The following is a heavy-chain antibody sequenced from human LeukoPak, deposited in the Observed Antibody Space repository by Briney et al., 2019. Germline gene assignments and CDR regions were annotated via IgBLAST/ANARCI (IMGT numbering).Heavy chain of an antibody. CDR1: EFTFSSYN. CDR3: ARDLMITFGGVIVAFDY. V-gene: IGHV3-21*01. D-gene: IGHD3-16*02. J-gene: IGHJ4*02. Sequence: GGSLRLSCVASEFTFSSYNMNWVRQAPGKGLEWVSSISSSSSYIYYADSVKGRFTISRDNAKNSLYLQMNSLRAEDTAVYYCARDLMITFGGVIVAFDYWGQGTLVTVSS. CDR2: ISSSSSYI.